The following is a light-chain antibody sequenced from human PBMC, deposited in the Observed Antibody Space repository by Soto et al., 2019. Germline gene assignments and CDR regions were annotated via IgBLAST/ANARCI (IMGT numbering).Light chain of an antibody. CDR1: SSDVGGYNY. CDR3: RSYTSSSTLVV. J-gene: IGLJ2*01. CDR2: EVS. Sequence: QSALTQPASVSGSPGQSITISCTGTSSDVGGYNYVSWYQQHPGKAPKLMIYEVSNRPSGVSNRFSGSKSGNTASLTISGLQAEYEADYYCRSYTSSSTLVVFGGGTKLTVL. V-gene: IGLV2-14*01.